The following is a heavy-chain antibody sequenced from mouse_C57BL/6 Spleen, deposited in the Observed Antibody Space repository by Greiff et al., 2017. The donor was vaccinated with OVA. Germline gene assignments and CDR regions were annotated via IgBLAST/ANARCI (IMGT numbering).Heavy chain of an antibody. D-gene: IGHD1-1*01. CDR2: IDPETGGT. V-gene: IGHV1-15*01. J-gene: IGHJ2*01. Sequence: QVQLQQSGAELVRPGASVTLSCKASGYTFTDYEMHWVKQTPVHGLEWIGAIDPETGGTAYNQKFKGKAILTADKSSSTAYMELRSLTSEDSAVYYCTRLALYYYGSSYYFDDWGQGTTLTVSS. CDR1: GYTFTDYE. CDR3: TRLALYYYGSSYYFDD.